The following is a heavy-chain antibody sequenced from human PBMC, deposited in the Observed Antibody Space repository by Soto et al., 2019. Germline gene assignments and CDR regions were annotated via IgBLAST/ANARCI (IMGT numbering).Heavy chain of an antibody. V-gene: IGHV1-2*02. CDR2: INPSNGGT. CDR3: ARETRYCTSSSCYPLAWRHFDY. CDR1: GYSFTGYS. J-gene: IGHJ4*02. Sequence: GASVKVSCKASGYSFTGYSMHWVRQAPGQGLEWMGWINPSNGGTNYAQKLQGRVAMTRDTSVSTAYMELSRLRSDDTAVYYCARETRYCTSSSCYPLAWRHFDYWGQGTLVTVSS. D-gene: IGHD2-2*01.